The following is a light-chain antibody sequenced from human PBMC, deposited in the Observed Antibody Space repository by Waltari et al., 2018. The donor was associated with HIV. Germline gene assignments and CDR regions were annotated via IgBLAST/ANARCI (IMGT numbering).Light chain of an antibody. CDR2: DAT. V-gene: IGKV1-33*01. CDR1: QDISNH. CDR3: HQYHHLPWA. Sequence: DIQMTQSPSSLSASVGDRVTISCQASQDISNHLNWYQQKPGKAPNLLIYDATNLETGAPSRFSGSGSGTDFTFTISSLQPADIATYYCHQYHHLPWAFGQGTKVEF. J-gene: IGKJ1*01.